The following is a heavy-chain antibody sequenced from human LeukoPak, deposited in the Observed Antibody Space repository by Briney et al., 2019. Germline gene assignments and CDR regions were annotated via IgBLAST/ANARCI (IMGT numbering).Heavy chain of an antibody. CDR3: ARVRGASYIDS. V-gene: IGHV4-59*01. J-gene: IGHJ4*02. Sequence: SETLSLTCTGSGGSISNYYWRWLRQPPGKGLESIAYIHYSGNTNYNPSLKSRVTMAIDTSKNQISLNLTSVTAADTAVYYCARVRGASYIDSWGQGTLVTVSS. D-gene: IGHD1-26*01. CDR1: GGSISNYY. CDR2: IHYSGNT.